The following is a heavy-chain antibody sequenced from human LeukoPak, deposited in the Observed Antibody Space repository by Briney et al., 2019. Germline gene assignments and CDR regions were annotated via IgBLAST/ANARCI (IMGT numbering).Heavy chain of an antibody. Sequence: PSETLSLTCAVYGGSFSGYYWSWIRQPPGKGLEWIGEINHSGSTNYNPSLKSRVTISVDTSKNQFSLKLSSATAADTAVYYCATDLIAGEYYFDYWGQGTLVTVSS. CDR1: GGSFSGYY. CDR3: ATDLIAGEYYFDY. CDR2: INHSGST. J-gene: IGHJ4*02. D-gene: IGHD3-10*01. V-gene: IGHV4-34*01.